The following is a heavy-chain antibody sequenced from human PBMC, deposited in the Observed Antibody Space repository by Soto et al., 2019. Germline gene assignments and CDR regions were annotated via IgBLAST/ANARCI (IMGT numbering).Heavy chain of an antibody. CDR3: ARSAVSYDFWSGPTPNWFDP. Sequence: SGPTLVNPTETLTLTCTVSGFSLSNARMGVSWIRQPPGKALEWLAHIFSNDEKSYSTSLKSRLTISKDTSKSQVVLTMTNMDPVDTATYYCARSAVSYDFWSGPTPNWFDPWGQGTLVTVSS. D-gene: IGHD3-3*01. J-gene: IGHJ5*02. V-gene: IGHV2-26*01. CDR2: IFSNDEK. CDR1: GFSLSNARMG.